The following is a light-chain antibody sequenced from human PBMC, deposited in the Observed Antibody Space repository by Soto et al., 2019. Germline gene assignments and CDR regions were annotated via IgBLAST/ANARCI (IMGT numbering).Light chain of an antibody. V-gene: IGKV3-20*01. CDR2: DAS. CDR3: QQYGSSPAIT. CDR1: QSVGSRY. J-gene: IGKJ5*01. Sequence: EILFTQSPGTLSLSPGERATLSCRASQSVGSRYLAWYQQKPGQAPRLLIYDASSRATGIPDRFSGSGSGTDFTLTISRLKPEDFAVYYCQQYGSSPAITFGQGTRLEIK.